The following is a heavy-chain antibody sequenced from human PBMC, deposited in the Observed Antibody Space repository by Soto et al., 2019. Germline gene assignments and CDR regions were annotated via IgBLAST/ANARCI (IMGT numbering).Heavy chain of an antibody. V-gene: IGHV1-69*13. CDR2: IIPIFGTA. D-gene: IGHD3-22*01. J-gene: IGHJ4*02. CDR1: GGTFSSYA. Sequence: PRPPVKVSCKASGGTFSSYAISWVRQAPGQGLEWMGGIIPIFGTANSAQKFQGRVTITADESTSTAYMELSSLRSEDTAVYYCARVRNYYDSSGHWSFDYWGQGTLVTVSS. CDR3: ARVRNYYDSSGHWSFDY.